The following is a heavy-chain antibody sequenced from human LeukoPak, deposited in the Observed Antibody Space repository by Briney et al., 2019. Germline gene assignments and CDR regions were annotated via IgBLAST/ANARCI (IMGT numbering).Heavy chain of an antibody. D-gene: IGHD6-13*01. CDR1: GGSISSYY. CDR3: AREVAAANDAFDI. J-gene: IGHJ3*02. V-gene: IGHV4-59*12. Sequence: PSETLSLTCTVSGGSISSYYWSWIRQPPGKGLEWIGYIYHSGSTYYNPSLKSRVTISVDRSKNQSSLKLSSVTAADTAVYYCAREVAAANDAFDIWGQGTMVTVSS. CDR2: IYHSGST.